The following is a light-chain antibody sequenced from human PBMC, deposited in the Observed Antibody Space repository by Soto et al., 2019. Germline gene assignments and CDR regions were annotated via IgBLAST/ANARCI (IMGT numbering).Light chain of an antibody. J-gene: IGKJ1*01. CDR1: QSVSSNY. Sequence: EIVLTQSPGTLSLSPGERATLSCRASQSVSSNYLAWYQRKPGQAPRLLIYGASSRATDIPNRFSGSGSGTDFTLTITRLETEDLAVYFCQQYGGSPPTFGQGTKVEIK. V-gene: IGKV3-20*01. CDR2: GAS. CDR3: QQYGGSPPT.